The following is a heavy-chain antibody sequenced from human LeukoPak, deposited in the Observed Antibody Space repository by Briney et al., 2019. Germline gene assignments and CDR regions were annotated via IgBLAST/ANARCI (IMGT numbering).Heavy chain of an antibody. CDR3: ARVGHSGLLDY. Sequence: GGSLRLSCAASGFTFSDYYMSCIRQAPGKGLEWVSYISGSGSIIYYADSVKGRITISRDNAKNSLYLQMNSLRAEDTAVYYCARVGHSGLLDYWGQGTLVTVSS. CDR1: GFTFSDYY. D-gene: IGHD4-23*01. J-gene: IGHJ4*02. CDR2: ISGSGSII. V-gene: IGHV3-11*04.